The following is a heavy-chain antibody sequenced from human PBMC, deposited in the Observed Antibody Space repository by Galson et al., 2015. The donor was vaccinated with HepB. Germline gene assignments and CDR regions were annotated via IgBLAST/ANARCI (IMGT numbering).Heavy chain of an antibody. CDR3: AKQNRSGWSES. Sequence: SLRLSCAASGFTLSSNAMSWVRQAPGKGLEWVSEISGSGGSTHYADSVKGRFTISSGSFKNTLYLQMSSLRAEDTAVYYCAKQNRSGWSESWGQGTQVTVSS. V-gene: IGHV3-23*01. J-gene: IGHJ5*01. CDR1: GFTLSSNA. CDR2: ISGSGGST. D-gene: IGHD3-22*01.